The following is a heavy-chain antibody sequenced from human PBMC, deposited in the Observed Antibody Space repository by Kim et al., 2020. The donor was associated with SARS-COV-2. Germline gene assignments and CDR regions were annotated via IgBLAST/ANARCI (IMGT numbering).Heavy chain of an antibody. CDR3: ARMGGSEQYDAFDV. J-gene: IGHJ3*01. CDR1: GFTFSTYW. CDR2: ITQGGSEK. V-gene: IGHV3-7*01. D-gene: IGHD5-12*01. Sequence: GGSLRLSCAASGFTFSTYWMSWVRQAPGRGLEWVANITQGGSEKYYADSVKGRFTISRDNARNSLDLQMNSLRGEDTAVYYCARMGGSEQYDAFDVRGQG.